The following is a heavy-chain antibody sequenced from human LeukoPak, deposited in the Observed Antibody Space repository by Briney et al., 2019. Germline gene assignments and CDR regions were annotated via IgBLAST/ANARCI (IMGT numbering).Heavy chain of an antibody. CDR3: TTERILVGATFDY. D-gene: IGHD1-26*01. V-gene: IGHV3-15*07. CDR2: IKSKTDGGTI. J-gene: IGHJ4*02. CDR1: GFTFSNAW. Sequence: GGSLRLSCAASGFTFSNAWMNWVRQAPGKGLEWVGRIKSKTDGGTIDYAAPVKGRLTISRDDSKNTLYLQMNSQKTEDTAVYYCTTERILVGATFDYWGQGTLVTVSS.